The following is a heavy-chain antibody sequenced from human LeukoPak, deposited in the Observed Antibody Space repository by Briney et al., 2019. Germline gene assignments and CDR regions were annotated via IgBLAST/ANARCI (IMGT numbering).Heavy chain of an antibody. Sequence: ASVKVSCKASGYTFTSYGISWVRQAPGQGLEWMGWISAYNGNTNFAQKIQGRVTLTTDASTSTAYMELRSLTSDDTAVYYCARRSSWDAFDIWGQGTMVTVSS. CDR2: ISAYNGNT. CDR3: ARRSSWDAFDI. V-gene: IGHV1-18*01. CDR1: GYTFTSYG. D-gene: IGHD6-13*01. J-gene: IGHJ3*02.